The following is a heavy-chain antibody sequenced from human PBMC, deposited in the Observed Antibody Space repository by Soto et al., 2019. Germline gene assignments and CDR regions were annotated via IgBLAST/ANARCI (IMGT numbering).Heavy chain of an antibody. CDR2: IDVGSANA. D-gene: IGHD3-9*01. CDR3: ARGMAEEQIFYYFDY. J-gene: IGHJ4*02. V-gene: IGHV1-58*01. Sequence: SVKVSCKTSGFTFSSSAVHWVRQARGHRLQWIGWIDVGSANANYAQMLQERVTISRDMSTSTAYMELSSLRPEDTAVYYCARGMAEEQIFYYFDYWGQGALVTVSS. CDR1: GFTFSSSA.